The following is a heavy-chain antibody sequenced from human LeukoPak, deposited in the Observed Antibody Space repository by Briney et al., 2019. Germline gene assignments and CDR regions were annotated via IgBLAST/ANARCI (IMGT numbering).Heavy chain of an antibody. J-gene: IGHJ4*02. CDR3: VRSLERFGTRDY. Sequence: GGSLRLSCAASGFIFGAYWMTWVRQAPGKGLEWVGNIKQDGSEQYYMDSVKGRFAVSRDNAKKSLFLQMNSLTAEDTGLYYCVRSLERFGTRDYWGQGTLVTVSS. CDR2: IKQDGSEQ. V-gene: IGHV3-7*01. D-gene: IGHD3-3*01. CDR1: GFIFGAYW.